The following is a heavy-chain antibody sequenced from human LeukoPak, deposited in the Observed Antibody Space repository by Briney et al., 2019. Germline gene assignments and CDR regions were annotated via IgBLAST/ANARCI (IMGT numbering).Heavy chain of an antibody. CDR2: INHSGST. CDR1: GGSFSGYY. D-gene: IGHD3-16*01. Sequence: SETLSLTCAVYGGSFSGYYWSWIRQPPGKVLEWIGEINHSGSTNYNPSLKSRVTISVDTSKNQFSLKLSSVTAADTAVYYCARETSQKGAHYMDVWGKGTTVTISS. V-gene: IGHV4-34*01. J-gene: IGHJ6*03. CDR3: ARETSQKGAHYMDV.